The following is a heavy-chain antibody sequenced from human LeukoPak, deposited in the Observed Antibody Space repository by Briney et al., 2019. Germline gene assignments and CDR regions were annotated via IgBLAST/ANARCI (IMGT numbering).Heavy chain of an antibody. CDR1: GGTFISYA. Sequence: GASXKVSCKASGGTFISYAISWVRQAPGQGLEWMGGIIPIFGTANYAQKFQGRVTITADESTSTAYMELSSLRSEDTAVYYCAREVEFWGDYYYMDVWGKGTTVTVSS. J-gene: IGHJ6*03. V-gene: IGHV1-69*13. D-gene: IGHD3-16*01. CDR2: IIPIFGTA. CDR3: AREVEFWGDYYYMDV.